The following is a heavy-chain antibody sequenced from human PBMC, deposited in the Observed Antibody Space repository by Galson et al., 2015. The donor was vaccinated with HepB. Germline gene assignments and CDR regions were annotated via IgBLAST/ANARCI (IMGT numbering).Heavy chain of an antibody. J-gene: IGHJ6*02. CDR1: GDSVSSNSAA. Sequence: CAISGDSVSSNSAAWYRIRQSPSRGLEWLGRTYYRAKWHNDYAVSVRGRITINPDTSKNQFSLHLNFVTPEDTAVYYCARVAGTIYYYGMDVWGQGTAVVVS. CDR2: TYYRAKWHN. V-gene: IGHV6-1*01. D-gene: IGHD2-15*01. CDR3: ARVAGTIYYYGMDV.